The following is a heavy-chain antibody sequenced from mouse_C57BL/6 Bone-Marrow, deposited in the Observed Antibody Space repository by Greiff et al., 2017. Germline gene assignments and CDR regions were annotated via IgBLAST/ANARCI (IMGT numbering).Heavy chain of an antibody. CDR2: IDPSDSYT. D-gene: IGHD2-2*01. V-gene: IGHV1-50*01. CDR1: GYTFTSYW. J-gene: IGHJ2*01. Sequence: QVQLQQPGAELVKPGASVKLSCKASGYTFTSYWMQWVKQRPGQGLEWIGEIDPSDSYTNYNQKFKGKATLTVDTSSSTAYMQLSSLTSEDSAVYYGARSGVYGYDEGVDYWGQGTTLTVSS. CDR3: ARSGVYGYDEGVDY.